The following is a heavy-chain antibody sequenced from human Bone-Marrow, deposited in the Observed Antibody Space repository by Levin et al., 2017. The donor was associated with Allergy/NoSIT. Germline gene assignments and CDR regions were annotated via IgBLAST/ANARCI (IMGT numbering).Heavy chain of an antibody. V-gene: IGHV4-4*02. CDR3: AREDASGSFVDY. D-gene: IGHD3-10*01. CDR2: MYQSGNT. Sequence: PSETLSLTCAVSGCSTNSTKWWSWVRQTPGKGLEWIGEMYQSGNTYYNPALKSRVTLSVDTSKNQFSLKLASVTAADTAVYYCAREDASGSFVDYWGQGTLVIVSS. CDR1: GCSTNSTKW. J-gene: IGHJ4*02.